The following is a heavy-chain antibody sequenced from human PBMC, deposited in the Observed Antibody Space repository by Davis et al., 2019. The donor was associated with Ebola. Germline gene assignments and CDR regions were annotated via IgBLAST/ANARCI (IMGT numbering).Heavy chain of an antibody. CDR3: ARDSYGGYGMDV. CDR2: ISSSGSTI. J-gene: IGHJ6*02. Sequence: GGSLRLSCAASGFTFSSYSMNWVRQAPGKGLEWVSYISSSGSTIYYADSVKGRFTISRDNAKNSLYLQMNSLRAGDTAVYYCARDSYGGYGMDVWGQGTTVTVSS. CDR1: GFTFSSYS. V-gene: IGHV3-48*04. D-gene: IGHD4-23*01.